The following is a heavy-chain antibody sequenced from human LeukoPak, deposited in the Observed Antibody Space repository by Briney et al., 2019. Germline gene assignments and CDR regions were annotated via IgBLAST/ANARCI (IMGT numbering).Heavy chain of an antibody. CDR2: FSYSGST. CDR1: GGSVSSYY. D-gene: IGHD6-19*01. Sequence: SETLSLTCTVSGGSVSSYYWSWIRQPPGKGLEWIGYFSYSGSTNYNPSLKSRVTISVDTSKNQFSLKLSSVTAADTAVYYCARDRVAGHNWFDPWGQGTLVTVSS. CDR3: ARDRVAGHNWFDP. J-gene: IGHJ5*02. V-gene: IGHV4-59*02.